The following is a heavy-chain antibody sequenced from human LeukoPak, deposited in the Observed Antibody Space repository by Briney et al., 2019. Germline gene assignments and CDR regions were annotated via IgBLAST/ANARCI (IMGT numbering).Heavy chain of an antibody. J-gene: IGHJ4*02. D-gene: IGHD3-10*01. CDR1: GYIFTSYA. Sequence: ASVKVSCKASGYIFTSYAMHWVRQAPGQRLEWMGRINAGNGNTKYSQELQGRVTITRDTSASTAYMELSSLRSEDMAVYYCARQGRGGSGSYYMWGLSEPALDYWGQGTLVTVSS. CDR2: INAGNGNT. V-gene: IGHV1-3*03. CDR3: ARQGRGGSGSYYMWGLSEPALDY.